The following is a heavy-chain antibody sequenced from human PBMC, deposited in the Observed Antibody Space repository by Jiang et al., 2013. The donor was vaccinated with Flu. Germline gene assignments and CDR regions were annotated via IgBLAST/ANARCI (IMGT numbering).Heavy chain of an antibody. V-gene: IGHV5-10-1*01. Sequence: GAEVKKPGESLRISCKGSGYSFTSYWISWVRQMPGKGLEWMGRIDPSDSYTNYSPSFQGHVTISADKSISTAYLQWSSLKASDTAMYYCARPGIAARYYYYGMDVWGKGTTVTVSS. CDR3: ARPGIAARYYYYGMDV. D-gene: IGHD6-6*01. J-gene: IGHJ6*04. CDR1: GYSFTSYW. CDR2: IDPSDSYT.